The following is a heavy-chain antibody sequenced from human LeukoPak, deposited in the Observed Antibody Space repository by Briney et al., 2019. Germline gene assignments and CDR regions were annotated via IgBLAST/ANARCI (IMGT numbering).Heavy chain of an antibody. Sequence: ASETLSLTCTVSGGSISSRGYYWGWIRQPPGKGLEWIGSMYYSGSTYYDPSLKSRVTISVDTSKNQFSLKVSSVTAADTAVYYCARHYGYNYGHVDCWGQGAQVTVSS. D-gene: IGHD5-18*01. CDR2: MYYSGST. CDR1: GGSISSRGYY. V-gene: IGHV4-39*01. CDR3: ARHYGYNYGHVDC. J-gene: IGHJ4*02.